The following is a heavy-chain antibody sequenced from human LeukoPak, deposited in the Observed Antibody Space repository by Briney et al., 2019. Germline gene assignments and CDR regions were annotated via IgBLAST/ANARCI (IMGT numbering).Heavy chain of an antibody. V-gene: IGHV3-7*01. CDR3: AREVEMAPITSSDY. Sequence: GSLRLSCAASGFTFSTYWMSWVRQAPGKGLEWVANIKQDGSEKYYVDSVKGRFTISRDNAKNSLYLQMNSLRAEDTAVYYCAREVEMAPITSSDYWGQGTLVTVSS. CDR1: GFTFSTYW. J-gene: IGHJ4*02. D-gene: IGHD5-24*01. CDR2: IKQDGSEK.